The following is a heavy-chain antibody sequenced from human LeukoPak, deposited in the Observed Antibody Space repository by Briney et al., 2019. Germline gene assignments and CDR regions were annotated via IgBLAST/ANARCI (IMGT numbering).Heavy chain of an antibody. D-gene: IGHD3-22*01. CDR3: AKALYDSPLTGDP. Sequence: GGSLRLSCEASGFTFSHIGMAWVRQAPGKGLEWVSSIHPNGVNTHYADSVRGRFTISRDNSKNTLFLQMNSLRVEDTATYYCAKALYDSPLTGDPWGQGTLVTVSS. V-gene: IGHV3-23*01. CDR2: IHPNGVNT. CDR1: GFTFSHIG. J-gene: IGHJ5*02.